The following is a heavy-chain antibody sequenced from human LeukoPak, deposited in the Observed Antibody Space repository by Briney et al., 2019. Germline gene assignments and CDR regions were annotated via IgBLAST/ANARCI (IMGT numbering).Heavy chain of an antibody. D-gene: IGHD3-3*01. Sequence: SSVNVSCKASGGTFSSYAISWVRQAPGQGVEWMGVIIPMFGTANYAQKFQGRVTITADESTSTAYMELSSLRSEDTAVYYCARYVLRFSSRLYNWFDPWGQGTLVTVSS. J-gene: IGHJ5*02. CDR1: GGTFSSYA. CDR3: ARYVLRFSSRLYNWFDP. V-gene: IGHV1-69*13. CDR2: IIPMFGTA.